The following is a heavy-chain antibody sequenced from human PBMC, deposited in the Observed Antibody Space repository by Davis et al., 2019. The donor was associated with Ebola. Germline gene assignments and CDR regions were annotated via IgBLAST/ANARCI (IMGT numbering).Heavy chain of an antibody. J-gene: IGHJ4*02. CDR1: GFTFSKYW. CDR3: TRVTGYDKPIEY. V-gene: IGHV3-74*03. CDR2: INSDGSSS. Sequence: HTGGSLRLSCAASGFTFSKYWMHWVRQTPGKGLMRVSRINSDGSSSTREYADSVKGRFTISRDNDKNTLYLQMNSLRAEDTGIYYCTRVTGYDKPIEYWGQGTLVTVSS. D-gene: IGHD5-12*01.